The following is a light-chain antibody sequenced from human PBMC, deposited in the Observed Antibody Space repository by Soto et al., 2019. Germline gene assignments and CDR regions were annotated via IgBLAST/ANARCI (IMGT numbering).Light chain of an antibody. CDR1: SSDIGAGHD. Sequence: QSVLTQPPSVSGAPGQRVTISCAGSSSDIGAGHDVHWYQQLPGTAPKLLIYGNTNRPSGVPDRFSGSKSGASASLAITGXQXXXXXXXXCQSFDASLRGWVFGGGTKVTVL. CDR2: GNT. V-gene: IGLV1-40*01. J-gene: IGLJ3*02. CDR3: QSFDASLRGWV.